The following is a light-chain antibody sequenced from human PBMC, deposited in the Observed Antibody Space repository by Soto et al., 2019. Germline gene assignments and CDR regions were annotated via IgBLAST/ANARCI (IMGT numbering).Light chain of an antibody. Sequence: QSVLTQPPSASGTPGQRVTISCSGTTSNIERNAVNWYQQLPGTAPKLLIYNNNQRPSGVPDRFSGSKSGTSASLAISGLQSEDEADYYCAAWNDSLNGVLFGGGIKLTVL. J-gene: IGLJ2*01. CDR3: AAWNDSLNGVL. CDR1: TSNIERNA. CDR2: NNN. V-gene: IGLV1-44*01.